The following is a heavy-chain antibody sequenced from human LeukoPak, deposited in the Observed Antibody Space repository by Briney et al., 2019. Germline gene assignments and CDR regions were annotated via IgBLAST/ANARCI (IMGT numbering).Heavy chain of an antibody. CDR1: GGSISSYY. CDR2: IYYSGST. J-gene: IGHJ5*02. V-gene: IGHV4-59*01. CDR3: ARVRGEIWFDP. Sequence: PSETLSLTCTVSGGSISSYYWSWIRQPPGKGLEWIGYIYYSGSTNYNPSLKSRVTISVDTSKNQFSLKLSSVTAADTAVYYGARVRGEIWFDPWGQGTLVTVSS. D-gene: IGHD3-10*01.